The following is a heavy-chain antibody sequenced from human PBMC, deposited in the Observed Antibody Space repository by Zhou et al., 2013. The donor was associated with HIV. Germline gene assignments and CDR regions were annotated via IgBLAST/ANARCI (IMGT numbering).Heavy chain of an antibody. Sequence: QVRLVQSGAEVKKPGSSVKVSCKASGYTFTSYGISWVRQAPGQGLEWMGIINPSGGSTSYAQKFQGRVTMTRDTSTSTVYMELSSLRSEDTAVYYCAKSLFVRGGALDYWGQGTLVTVSS. CDR3: AKSLFVRGGALDY. D-gene: IGHD3-10*02. CDR1: GYTFTSYG. J-gene: IGHJ4*02. CDR2: INPSGGST. V-gene: IGHV1-46*01.